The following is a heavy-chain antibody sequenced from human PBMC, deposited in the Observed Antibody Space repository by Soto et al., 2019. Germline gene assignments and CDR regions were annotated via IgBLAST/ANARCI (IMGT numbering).Heavy chain of an antibody. CDR2: INPSGGST. CDR1: GYTFTSYY. CDR3: ASDTTYYDILTGYWPRNLLDY. V-gene: IGHV1-46*01. J-gene: IGHJ4*02. Sequence: GASVKVSCKASGYTFTSYYMHWVRQAPGQGLEWMGIINPSGGSTSYAQKFQGRVTMTRDTSTSTVYMELSSLRSEDTAVYYCASDTTYYDILTGYWPRNLLDYWGQGTLVTVSS. D-gene: IGHD3-9*01.